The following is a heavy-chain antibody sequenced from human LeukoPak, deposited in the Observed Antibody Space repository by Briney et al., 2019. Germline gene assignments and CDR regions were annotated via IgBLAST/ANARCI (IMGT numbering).Heavy chain of an antibody. D-gene: IGHD3-22*01. J-gene: IGHJ6*03. Sequence: SETLSLTCTVSGGSISSNSYYWGWIRQPPGKGLEWIGYIYYSGSTNYNPSLKSRVTISVDTSKNQFSLKLSSVTAADTAVYYCARVAGSGYYSYYYYYMDVWGKGTTVTVSS. V-gene: IGHV4-61*05. CDR2: IYYSGST. CDR1: GGSISSNSYY. CDR3: ARVAGSGYYSYYYYYMDV.